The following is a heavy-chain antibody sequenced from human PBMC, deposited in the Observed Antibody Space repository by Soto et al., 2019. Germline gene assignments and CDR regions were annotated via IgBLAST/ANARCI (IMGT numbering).Heavy chain of an antibody. J-gene: IGHJ4*02. CDR2: ISGSGSST. Sequence: EVQLLESGGGLVEPGGSRRLSCAASGFTFSSYTMSWVRQAPGKGLEWVSTISGSGSSTYSADSVKGRFTISRDNSKNTLYLQMNSPRVEDTAIYYCAKALGIDYWGQGTLVIVSS. D-gene: IGHD1-26*01. CDR1: GFTFSSYT. CDR3: AKALGIDY. V-gene: IGHV3-23*01.